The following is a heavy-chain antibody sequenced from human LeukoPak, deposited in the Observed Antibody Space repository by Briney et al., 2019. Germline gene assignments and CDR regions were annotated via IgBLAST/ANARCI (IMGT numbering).Heavy chain of an antibody. J-gene: IGHJ3*02. CDR3: AKGHYSYGFEANEAGEEGAFDI. V-gene: IGHV3-23*01. D-gene: IGHD5-18*01. Sequence: QAGGSLRLSCAASGFTFSSYAMSWVRQAPGKGLEWVSAISGSGGSTYYADSVKGRFTISRDNSKNTLYLQMNSLRAEDTAVYYCAKGHYSYGFEANEAGEEGAFDIWGQGTMVTVSS. CDR1: GFTFSSYA. CDR2: ISGSGGST.